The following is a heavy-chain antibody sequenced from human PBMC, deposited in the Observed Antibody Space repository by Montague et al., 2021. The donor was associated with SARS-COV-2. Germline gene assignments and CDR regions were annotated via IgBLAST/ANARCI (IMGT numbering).Heavy chain of an antibody. CDR2: IYSTGDT. D-gene: IGHD3-9*01. Sequence: TLSLTCTVSGGAINRGDYYWTWIRQPPGKGLEWIGNIYSTGDTSYSPSLKGRVGISLDTSKNQVSLNLRSVAAADTAVYYCARRTDILTGYYDYWGQGTLVTVSS. CDR1: GGAINRGDYY. CDR3: ARRTDILTGYYDY. V-gene: IGHV4-30-4*08. J-gene: IGHJ4*02.